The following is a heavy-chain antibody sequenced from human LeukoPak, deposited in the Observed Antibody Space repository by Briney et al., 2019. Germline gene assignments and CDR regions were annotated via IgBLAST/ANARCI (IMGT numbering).Heavy chain of an antibody. CDR3: ARDVGSSWGYYYYGMDV. J-gene: IGHJ6*02. CDR2: IWDVGSNK. D-gene: IGHD6-13*01. V-gene: IGHV3-33*01. CDR1: GFSLSSYG. Sequence: RGSLRLSCAASGFSLSSYGTHWVRQAPGKGLEWVAVIWDVGSNKYYADSVKGRFTISRDNSKNTLYLQMNSLRAEDTAVYYCARDVGSSWGYYYYGMDVWGQGTTVTVSS.